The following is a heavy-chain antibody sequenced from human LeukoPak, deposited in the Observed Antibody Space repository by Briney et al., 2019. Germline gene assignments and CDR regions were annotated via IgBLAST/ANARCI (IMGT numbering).Heavy chain of an antibody. CDR3: ARDLLSGNSSSSD. CDR1: GFTVSSNY. V-gene: IGHV3-53*01. CDR2: IYSGGST. D-gene: IGHD6-6*01. J-gene: IGHJ4*02. Sequence: GGSLRLSCAASGFTVSSNYMSWVRQAPGKGLEWVSVIYSGGSTYHADSVKGRFTISRDNSKNTLYLQMNSLRAEDTAVYYCARDLLSGNSSSSDWGQGTLVTVSS.